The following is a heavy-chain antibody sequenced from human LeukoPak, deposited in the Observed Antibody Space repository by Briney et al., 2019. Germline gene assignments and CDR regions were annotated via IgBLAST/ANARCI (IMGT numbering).Heavy chain of an antibody. J-gene: IGHJ4*02. CDR1: GFTFSSYG. CDR2: ISYDGSNK. CDR3: AKVPVADYYGSGSYFDY. Sequence: GGSLRLSCAASGFTFSSYGMHWVRQAPGKGLEWVAVISYDGSNKYYADSVKGRFTISRDNSKNTLYLQMNSLRAEDTAVYYCAKVPVADYYGSGSYFDYWGQGTLVTVSS. V-gene: IGHV3-30*18. D-gene: IGHD3-10*01.